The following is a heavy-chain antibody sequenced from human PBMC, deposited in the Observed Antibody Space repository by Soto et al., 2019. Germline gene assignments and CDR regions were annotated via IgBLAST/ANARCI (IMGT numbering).Heavy chain of an antibody. V-gene: IGHV3-48*03. CDR1: GFTFSSYE. Sequence: GGSLRLSCAASGFTFSSYEMNWVRQAPGKGLEWVSYISSSGSTIYYADSVKGRFTISRDNAKNSLYLQMNSLRAEDTAVYYCARDSYYYDSSGYSLTYGMDVWGQGTTVTLSS. CDR2: ISSSGSTI. D-gene: IGHD3-22*01. CDR3: ARDSYYYDSSGYSLTYGMDV. J-gene: IGHJ6*02.